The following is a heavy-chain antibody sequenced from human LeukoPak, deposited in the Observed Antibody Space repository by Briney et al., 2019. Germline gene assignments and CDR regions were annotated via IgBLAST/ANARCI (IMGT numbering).Heavy chain of an antibody. D-gene: IGHD1-14*01. CDR2: INTNTGNP. CDR1: GYSFTTFG. V-gene: IGHV7-4-1*02. Sequence: ASVKVSCKASGYSFTTFGMNWVRQAPGQGLEWMGWINTNTGNPTYAQGFAGRFVFSLDTSVSTAYLQLSSLKDEDTAVYYCARKDFGGTIDYWGQGTLVTVSS. CDR3: ARKDFGGTIDY. J-gene: IGHJ4*02.